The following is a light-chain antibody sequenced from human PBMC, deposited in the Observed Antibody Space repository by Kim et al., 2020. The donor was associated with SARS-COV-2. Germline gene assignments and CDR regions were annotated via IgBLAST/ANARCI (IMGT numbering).Light chain of an antibody. CDR1: QDIKNN. J-gene: IGKJ5*01. CDR2: AAS. Sequence: ASVGDRVTMTCRESQDIKNNLVWFQQKPGKAPRSLIYAASSLQSGVPSKFSGSGSVTDFTLTISSLQPEDFATYYCQQYQSYPVTFGQGTRLEIK. CDR3: QQYQSYPVT. V-gene: IGKV1-16*02.